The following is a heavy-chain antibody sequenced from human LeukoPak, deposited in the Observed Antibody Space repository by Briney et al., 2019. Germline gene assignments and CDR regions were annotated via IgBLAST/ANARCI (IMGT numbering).Heavy chain of an antibody. CDR3: TRRPRGVNSATDIDY. Sequence: SETLSLTCSVSGGSISSNNYYWGWIRQPPGQGLEWIGSIYYSGSTYYNPSPKSRVTISADTSKNQFSLKLSSVTAADSAVYFCTRRPRGVNSATDIDYWGQGTQVTVSS. J-gene: IGHJ4*02. CDR1: GGSISSNNYY. CDR2: IYYSGST. V-gene: IGHV4-39*01. D-gene: IGHD1-26*01.